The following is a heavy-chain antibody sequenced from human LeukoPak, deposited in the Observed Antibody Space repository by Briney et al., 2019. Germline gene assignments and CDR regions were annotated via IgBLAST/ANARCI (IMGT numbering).Heavy chain of an antibody. Sequence: GGSLRLSCAASGFSFSRHGVHWVRQSPGKGLEWVAVLWYDGRVKYYAESVKGRFTISGDYFKNTLYLQMSSLRAEDTAIYFCARDYCGGECFVDYWGQGTLVTVSS. CDR3: ARDYCGGECFVDY. J-gene: IGHJ4*02. CDR1: GFSFSRHG. V-gene: IGHV3-33*01. CDR2: LWYDGRVK. D-gene: IGHD2-8*02.